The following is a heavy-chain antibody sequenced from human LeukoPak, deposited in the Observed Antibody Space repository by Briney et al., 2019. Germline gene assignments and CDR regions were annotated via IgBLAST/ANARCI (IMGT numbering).Heavy chain of an antibody. CDR3: ARDPTGLLWFGEFQNWFDP. Sequence: SVKVSCKASGGTFSSYAISWVRQAPGQGLEWMGRIIPIFGTANYAQKFQGRVTIITDESTSTAYMELSSLRSDDTAVYYCARDPTGLLWFGEFQNWFDPWGQGTLVTVSS. CDR1: GGTFSSYA. J-gene: IGHJ5*02. V-gene: IGHV1-69*05. CDR2: IIPIFGTA. D-gene: IGHD3-10*01.